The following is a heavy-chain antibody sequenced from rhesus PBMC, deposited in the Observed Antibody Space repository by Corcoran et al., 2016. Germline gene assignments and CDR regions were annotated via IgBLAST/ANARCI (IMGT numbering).Heavy chain of an antibody. CDR1: GGSISSSNW. CDR2: ISGSSGSN. J-gene: IGHJ4*01. V-gene: IGHV4-65*01. CDR3: ARGIAAAMGRDY. D-gene: IGHD6-25*01. Sequence: QVQLQESGPGLVKPSETLSLTCAVSGGSISSSNWWSWIHQPPGKGLEWIGYISGSSGSNYYNPSPKSRVTISKDPSKNQFSLKLSAVTAADTAVYYCARGIAAAMGRDYWGQGVLVTVSS.